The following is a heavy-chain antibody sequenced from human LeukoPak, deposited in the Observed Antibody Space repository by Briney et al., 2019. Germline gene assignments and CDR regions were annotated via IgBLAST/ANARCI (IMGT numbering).Heavy chain of an antibody. CDR3: AKVRGTYSSGYFFDY. Sequence: EPGGSLRLSCAASGFTFDNYAMHWVRHAPGKGLEWLSIISWNSGYIGYADSVKGRFTISRDNAKKSLDLQMNSPRAEDTAFYYCAKVRGTYSSGYFFDYWGQGTLVTVSS. J-gene: IGHJ4*02. CDR2: ISWNSGYI. D-gene: IGHD6-19*01. CDR1: GFTFDNYA. V-gene: IGHV3-9*01.